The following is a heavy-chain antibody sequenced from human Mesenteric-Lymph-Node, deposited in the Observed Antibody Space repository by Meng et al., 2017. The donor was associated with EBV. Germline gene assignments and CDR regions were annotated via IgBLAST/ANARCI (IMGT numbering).Heavy chain of an antibody. CDR1: SSYA. Sequence: SSYAMTWVRQAPGKGLEWVSGISGNGGSTDYTDSVKGRFTISRDNSKNTLYPQINSLRVEDTAVYYCARTHFYDSSNYGFDYWGQGTLVTVSS. V-gene: IGHV3-23*01. D-gene: IGHD3-22*01. CDR3: ARTHFYDSSNYGFDY. J-gene: IGHJ4*02. CDR2: ISGNGGST.